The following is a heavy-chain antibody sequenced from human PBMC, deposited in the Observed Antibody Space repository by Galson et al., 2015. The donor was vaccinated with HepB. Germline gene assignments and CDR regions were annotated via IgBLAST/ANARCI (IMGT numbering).Heavy chain of an antibody. CDR3: ARVGRGTVVTPHY. D-gene: IGHD4-23*01. CDR2: ISYDGSNK. CDR1: GFTFSSYA. V-gene: IGHV3-30-3*01. J-gene: IGHJ4*02. Sequence: SLRLSCAASGFTFSSYAMHWVRQAPGKGLEWVAVISYDGSNKYYADSVKGRFTISRDNSKNTLYLQMNSLRAEDTAVYYCARVGRGTVVTPHYWGQGTLVTVSS.